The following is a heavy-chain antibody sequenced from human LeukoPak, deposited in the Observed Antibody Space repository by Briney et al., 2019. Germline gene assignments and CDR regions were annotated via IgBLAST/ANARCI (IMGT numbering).Heavy chain of an antibody. CDR2: ITPNSGGT. Sequence: ASVKVSCKASGYTFTSYYMHWVRQAPGQRLEWMGWITPNSGGTNYAQKFQGRVTMTRDTSISTAYMELSSLTSDDTAMYYCARGSANDGAGPKRAFEYWGQGTLVTLSS. J-gene: IGHJ4*02. D-gene: IGHD1-1*01. CDR1: GYTFTSYY. V-gene: IGHV1-2*02. CDR3: ARGSANDGAGPKRAFEY.